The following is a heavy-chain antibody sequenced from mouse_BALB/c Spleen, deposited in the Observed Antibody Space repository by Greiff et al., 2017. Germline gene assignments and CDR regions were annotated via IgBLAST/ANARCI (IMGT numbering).Heavy chain of an antibody. CDR1: GFNIKDYY. Sequence: EVQLQQSGAELVRSGASVKLSCTASGFNIKDYYMHWVKQRPEQGLEWIGWIDPENGDTEYAPKFQGKATMTADTSSNTAYLQLSSLTSEDTAVYYCNAYGNYVLFAYWGQGTLVTVSA. V-gene: IGHV14-4*02. J-gene: IGHJ3*01. CDR2: IDPENGDT. CDR3: NAYGNYVLFAY. D-gene: IGHD2-1*01.